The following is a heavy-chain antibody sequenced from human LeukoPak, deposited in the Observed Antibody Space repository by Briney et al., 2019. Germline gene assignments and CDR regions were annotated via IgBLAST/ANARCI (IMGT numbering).Heavy chain of an antibody. D-gene: IGHD2-2*01. J-gene: IGHJ4*02. V-gene: IGHV1-18*01. CDR3: ARGWEYQPPLDY. Sequence: APVKASCTAAGYTFTSSGISWVRQAAGQGVGGMGWSSAYNGNTNYAQKLQGRVTMTTDTSTSTAYVELRSLRSDDSAVDYCARGWEYQPPLDYWGQGTLVTVSS. CDR2: SSAYNGNT. CDR1: GYTFTSSG.